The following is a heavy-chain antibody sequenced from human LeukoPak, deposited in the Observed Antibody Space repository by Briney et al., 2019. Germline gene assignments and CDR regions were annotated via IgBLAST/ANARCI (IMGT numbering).Heavy chain of an antibody. CDR2: IIPILGMA. CDR3: ARDLDYDFWSGRSDY. J-gene: IGHJ4*02. Sequence: SVKVSCKASGGTFSSYAISWVRQAPGQGLEWMGRIIPILGMANYAQKFQGRVTITADKSTSTAYMELSSLRSEDTAVYYCARDLDYDFWSGRSDYWGQGTLVTVSS. CDR1: GGTFSSYA. V-gene: IGHV1-69*04. D-gene: IGHD3-3*01.